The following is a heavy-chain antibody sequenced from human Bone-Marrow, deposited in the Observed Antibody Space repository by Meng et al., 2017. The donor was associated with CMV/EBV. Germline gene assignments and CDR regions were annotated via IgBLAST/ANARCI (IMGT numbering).Heavy chain of an antibody. V-gene: IGHV3-64*02. D-gene: IGHD2-8*02. CDR1: GFTFSDFS. CDR2: INYSDDKR. J-gene: IGHJ4*02. CDR3: ARVGTGGYFDY. Sequence: LSCAASGFTFSDFSMHWVRQAPGKGLEYVSAINYSDDKRYYADSVKGRFTISRDISKNTLDLQMGSLRLDDMAVYYCARVGTGGYFDYWGQGTLVTVSS.